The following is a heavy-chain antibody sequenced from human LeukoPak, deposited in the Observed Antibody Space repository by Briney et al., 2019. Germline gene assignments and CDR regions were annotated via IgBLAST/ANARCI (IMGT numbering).Heavy chain of an antibody. CDR1: GGSVSSYY. V-gene: IGHV4-59*02. Sequence: SETLSLTCTVSGGSVSSYYWSWIRQPPGKGLEWIGYFSYSGNTNYNPSLKSRVTISVDTSKNQFSLKLRSVTAADTAIYYCARGPLDSGYTYFDYWGQGTLVSVAS. CDR2: FSYSGNT. D-gene: IGHD5-12*01. CDR3: ARGPLDSGYTYFDY. J-gene: IGHJ4*02.